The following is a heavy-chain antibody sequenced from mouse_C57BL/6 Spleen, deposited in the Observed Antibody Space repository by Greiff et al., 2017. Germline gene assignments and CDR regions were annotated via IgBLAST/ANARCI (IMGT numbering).Heavy chain of an antibody. CDR1: GYTFTDYE. CDR2: IDPETGGT. CDR3: TRSRGRQLDY. V-gene: IGHV1-15*01. D-gene: IGHD3-2*01. J-gene: IGHJ2*01. Sequence: QVQLQQSGAELVRPGASVTLSCKASGYTFTDYEMHWVKQTPVHGLEWIGAIDPETGGTAYNQKFKGKAILTADKSSSTAYMELRSLTSEDSAVYYCTRSRGRQLDYWGQGTPLTVSS.